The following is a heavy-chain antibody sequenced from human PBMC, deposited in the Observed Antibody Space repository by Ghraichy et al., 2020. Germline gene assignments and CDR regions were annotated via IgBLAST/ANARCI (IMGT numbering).Heavy chain of an antibody. V-gene: IGHV4-39*01. J-gene: IGHJ4*02. Sequence: SETLSLTCTVSGGSISSSSYYWGWIRQPPGKGLEWIGSIYYSGSTYYNPSLKSRVTISVDTSKNQFSLKLSSVTAADTAVYYCARQGDSGWYGGFDYWGQGTLVTVSS. D-gene: IGHD6-19*01. CDR3: ARQGDSGWYGGFDY. CDR1: GGSISSSSYY. CDR2: IYYSGST.